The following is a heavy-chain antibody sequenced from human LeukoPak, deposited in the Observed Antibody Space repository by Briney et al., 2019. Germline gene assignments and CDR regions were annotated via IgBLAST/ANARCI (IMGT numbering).Heavy chain of an antibody. V-gene: IGHV3-21*01. Sequence: GGSLRLSCAASGFTFSSYSMNWVRQAPGKGLEWVSSISSSSSYIYYADSVKGRFTISRDNAKNSLYLQMNSLRAEDTAVYYCARDRDQLLYGDWFDPWGQGTLVTVSS. CDR1: GFTFSSYS. D-gene: IGHD2-2*02. CDR3: ARDRDQLLYGDWFDP. CDR2: ISSSSSYI. J-gene: IGHJ5*02.